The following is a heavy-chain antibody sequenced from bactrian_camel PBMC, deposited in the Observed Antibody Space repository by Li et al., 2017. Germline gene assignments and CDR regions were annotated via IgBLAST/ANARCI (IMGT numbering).Heavy chain of an antibody. CDR3: AADSSSWYHYYR. D-gene: IGHD6*01. Sequence: HVQLVESGGGSVQAGGSLRHSCAASGFTWTENCMGWFRQAPGKDRERVAHIYTGDGDPYYADSVKGRYTISQGDAKNTVYLQLISTKSDDTAMYFCAADSSSWYHYYRWGRGTQVTVS. CDR1: GFTWTENC. CDR2: IYTGDGDP. J-gene: IGHJ4*01. V-gene: IGHV3S1*01.